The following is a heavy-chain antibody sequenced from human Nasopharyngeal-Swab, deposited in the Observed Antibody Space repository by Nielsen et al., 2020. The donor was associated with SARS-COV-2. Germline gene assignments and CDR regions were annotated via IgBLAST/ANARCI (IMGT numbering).Heavy chain of an antibody. D-gene: IGHD6-13*01. V-gene: IGHV3-30-3*02. CDR2: VSYDGRYD. Sequence: MRQSPGQGLEWVAVVSYDGRYDYYADSVKGRFTISRDNSKNTLYLQMNSLRAEDTAVYYCAKDITAAGTRFFDYWGQGTLVTVSS. J-gene: IGHJ4*02. CDR3: AKDITAAGTRFFDY.